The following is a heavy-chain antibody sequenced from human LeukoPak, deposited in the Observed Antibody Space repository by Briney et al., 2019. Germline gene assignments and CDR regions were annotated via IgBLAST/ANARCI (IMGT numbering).Heavy chain of an antibody. Sequence: GGSLRLSCAASGFTFSSYWMSWVRQAPGKGLEWVANIKQDGSEKYYVDSVKGRFTVSRDNAGNSLYLQINSLRAGDTAVYYCATVPGGGYYNYYMGVWGKGTTVTVSS. CDR3: ATVPGGGYYNYYMGV. CDR1: GFTFSSYW. J-gene: IGHJ6*03. V-gene: IGHV3-7*01. D-gene: IGHD2-15*01. CDR2: IKQDGSEK.